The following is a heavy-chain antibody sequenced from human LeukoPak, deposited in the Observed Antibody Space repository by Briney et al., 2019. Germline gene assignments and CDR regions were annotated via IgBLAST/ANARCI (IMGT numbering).Heavy chain of an antibody. Sequence: PGGSLRLSCAASGFTFSNNYMRWVRQAPGKGLEWVSSIYSRGSTSYVDSVKGRFTIPRDNSKNTLFLQMNSLRVEDTAVYYCARDYYGPWGQGTLVTVSS. CDR2: IYSRGST. J-gene: IGHJ5*02. CDR3: ARDYYGP. D-gene: IGHD3-22*01. CDR1: GFTFSNNY. V-gene: IGHV3-66*03.